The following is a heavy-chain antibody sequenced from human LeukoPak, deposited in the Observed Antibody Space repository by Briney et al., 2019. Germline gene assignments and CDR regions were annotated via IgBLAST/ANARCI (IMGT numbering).Heavy chain of an antibody. V-gene: IGHV4-61*02. CDR1: GGSISSGSYY. Sequence: PSQTLSLTCTVSGGSISSGSYYWSWIRQPAGKGLEWIGRIYTSGSTNYNPSLKSRVTISVDTSKNQFSLKLSSVTAADTAVYYCAREDEDRNAFDIWGQGTMVTVSS. D-gene: IGHD2-15*01. CDR3: AREDEDRNAFDI. CDR2: IYTSGST. J-gene: IGHJ3*02.